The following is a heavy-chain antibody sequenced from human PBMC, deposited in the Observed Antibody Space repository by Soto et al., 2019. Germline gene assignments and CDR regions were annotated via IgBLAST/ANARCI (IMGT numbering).Heavy chain of an antibody. CDR1: GFTFSSYA. D-gene: IGHD3-3*01. CDR3: ARDNSFGVVITLVYYYGMDV. V-gene: IGHV3-30-3*01. CDR2: ISYDGSNK. Sequence: GGSLRLSCAASGFTFSSYAMHWVRQAPGKGLEWVAVISYDGSNKYYADSVKGRFTISRDNSKNTLCLQMNSLRAEDTAVYYCARDNSFGVVITLVYYYGMDVWGQGTTVTVSS. J-gene: IGHJ6*02.